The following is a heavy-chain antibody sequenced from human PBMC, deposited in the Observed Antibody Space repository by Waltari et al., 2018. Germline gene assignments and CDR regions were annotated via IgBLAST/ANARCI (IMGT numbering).Heavy chain of an antibody. V-gene: IGHV3-23*01. J-gene: IGHJ4*02. CDR1: GFTFSSYA. CDR3: ANCFYDILTGYYMAPLAFDY. Sequence: EVQLLESGGGLVQPGGSLRLSCAASGFTFSSYAMSWVRQAPGKGLEWVSAISGGGGSTYYADSVKGRFTISRDNSKNTLYLQMNSLRAEDTAVYYCANCFYDILTGYYMAPLAFDYWGQGTLVTVSS. CDR2: ISGGGGST. D-gene: IGHD3-9*01.